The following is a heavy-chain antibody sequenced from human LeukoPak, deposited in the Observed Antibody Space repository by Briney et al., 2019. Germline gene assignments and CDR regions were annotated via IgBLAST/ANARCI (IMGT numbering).Heavy chain of an antibody. CDR1: GFTFSSYW. Sequence: PGGSLRLSCAASGFTFSSYWMTWVRQAPGKGLEWVGRIKSKTDGGTTDYAAPVKGRFTISRDDSKNTLYLQMNSLKTEDTAVYYCTATPYYGDPPLDYWGQGTLVTVSS. CDR3: TATPYYGDPPLDY. CDR2: IKSKTDGGTT. J-gene: IGHJ4*02. D-gene: IGHD4-17*01. V-gene: IGHV3-15*01.